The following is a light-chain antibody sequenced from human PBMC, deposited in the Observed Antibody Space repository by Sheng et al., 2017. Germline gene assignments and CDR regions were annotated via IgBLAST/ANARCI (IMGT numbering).Light chain of an antibody. CDR3: SSYTSSSTPNYV. Sequence: QPVLTQPPSVSGAPGQRVTISCTGSSSNIGAGYDVHWYQQLPGTAPKLMIYDVSNRPSGVSNRFSGSKSGNTASLTISGLQAEDEADYYCSSYTSSSTPNYVFGTGTKVTVL. J-gene: IGLJ1*01. V-gene: IGLV1-40*01. CDR2: DVS. CDR1: SSNIGAGYD.